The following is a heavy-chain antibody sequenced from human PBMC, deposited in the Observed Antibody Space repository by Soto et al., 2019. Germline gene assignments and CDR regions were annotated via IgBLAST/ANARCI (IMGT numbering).Heavy chain of an antibody. Sequence: EVQLLESGGDLVQPGGSLRLSCAASGFTFSIYAMSWVRQPPGKGLEWVSSIGSDGATYYADSVKGRFTISRDNSKNTLFLQMNSLRADDTAVYYCAKDRVDQNSVWDPFDIWGQGTMVSVSS. V-gene: IGHV3-23*01. J-gene: IGHJ3*02. CDR1: GFTFSIYA. CDR2: SIGSDGAT. CDR3: AKDRVDQNSVWDPFDI. D-gene: IGHD3-3*01.